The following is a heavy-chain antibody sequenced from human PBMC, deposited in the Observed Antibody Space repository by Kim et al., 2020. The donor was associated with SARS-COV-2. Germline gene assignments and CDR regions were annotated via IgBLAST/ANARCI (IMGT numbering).Heavy chain of an antibody. J-gene: IGHJ4*02. Sequence: KSRVTISVDTAKNQFSLKRSSVTAADTAVYYCARRYCSGGSCYGPSNFDYWGQGSLVTVSS. D-gene: IGHD2-15*01. CDR3: ARRYCSGGSCYGPSNFDY. V-gene: IGHV4-59*08.